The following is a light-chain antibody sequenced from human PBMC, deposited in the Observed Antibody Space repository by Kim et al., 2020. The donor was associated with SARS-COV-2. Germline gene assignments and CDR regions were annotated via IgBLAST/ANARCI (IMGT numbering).Light chain of an antibody. CDR3: QQRSDWPLT. CDR1: QSVRSY. CDR2: DTS. J-gene: IGKJ4*01. Sequence: SFSPGERATLSCRASQSVRSYLGWYRQKPGQAPRLLIYDTSNRAPGIPARFSGSGSGTDFTLTISSLEPEDFAIYYCQQRSDWPLTFGGGTKLEI. V-gene: IGKV3-11*01.